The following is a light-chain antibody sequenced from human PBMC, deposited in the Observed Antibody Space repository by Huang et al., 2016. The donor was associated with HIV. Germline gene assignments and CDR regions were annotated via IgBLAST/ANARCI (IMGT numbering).Light chain of an antibody. CDR3: QQYFTTPLA. J-gene: IGKJ4*01. CDR1: PAISNS. Sequence: IQMTQSPSSLSASVGYRVTITCRASPAISNSLVWYQQKPGKAPKLLLFAASRLDSGVPSRFRGSGSGTDYTLTISSLQPDDFATYYCQQYFTTPLAFGGGTKVEIK. V-gene: IGKV1-NL1*01. CDR2: AAS.